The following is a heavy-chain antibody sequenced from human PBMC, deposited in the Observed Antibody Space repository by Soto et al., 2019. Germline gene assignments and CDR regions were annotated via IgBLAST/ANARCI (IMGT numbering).Heavy chain of an antibody. Sequence: SETLSLTCAVYGGSFSGYYWSWIRQPPGKGLEWIGEINHSGSTNYNPSLKSRVTISVDTSKNQFSLKLSSVTAADTAVYYCARAAEVISRLVYYYGMDVWGQGTTVTVSS. CDR3: ARAAEVISRLVYYYGMDV. D-gene: IGHD3-9*01. V-gene: IGHV4-34*01. CDR2: INHSGST. J-gene: IGHJ6*02. CDR1: GGSFSGYY.